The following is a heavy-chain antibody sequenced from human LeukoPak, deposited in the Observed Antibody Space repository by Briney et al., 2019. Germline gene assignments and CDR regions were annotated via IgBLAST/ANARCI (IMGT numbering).Heavy chain of an antibody. Sequence: SETLSLTCAVSGYSISSGYYWSWIRQPAGKGLEWIGRIYTSGSTNYNPSLKSRVTISVDTSKNQFSLKLSSVTAADTAVYYCARLMTTVLGFDPWGQGTLVTVSS. CDR1: GYSISSGYY. V-gene: IGHV4-61*02. D-gene: IGHD4-11*01. CDR2: IYTSGST. J-gene: IGHJ5*02. CDR3: ARLMTTVLGFDP.